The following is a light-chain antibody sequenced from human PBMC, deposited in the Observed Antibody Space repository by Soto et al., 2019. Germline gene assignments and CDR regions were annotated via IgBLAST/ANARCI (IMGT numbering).Light chain of an antibody. CDR3: QKYNSAPWT. CDR1: QGISNY. J-gene: IGKJ1*01. Sequence: DIQMTQSPSSLSASVGDRVTITCRASQGISNYLAWYQQKPGKVPKLLIYAASTLQSGVPARFSGSGSGTDFTLTISSLQPEDVATSYCQKYNSAPWTFGQGTQVEIK. CDR2: AAS. V-gene: IGKV1-27*01.